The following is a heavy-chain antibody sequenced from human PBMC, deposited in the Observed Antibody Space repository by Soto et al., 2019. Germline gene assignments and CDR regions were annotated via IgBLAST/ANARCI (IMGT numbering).Heavy chain of an antibody. D-gene: IGHD2-2*01. CDR1: GGSISSYY. CDR3: ARDAPVGYCSSTSCYDWYYGMDV. J-gene: IGHJ6*02. V-gene: IGHV4-59*01. Sequence: SETLSLTCTVSGGSISSYYWSWIRQPPGKGLEWIGYIYYSGSTNYNPSLKSRVTISVDPSKNQFSLKLSSVTAADTAVYYCARDAPVGYCSSTSCYDWYYGMDVWGQGTTVTVSS. CDR2: IYYSGST.